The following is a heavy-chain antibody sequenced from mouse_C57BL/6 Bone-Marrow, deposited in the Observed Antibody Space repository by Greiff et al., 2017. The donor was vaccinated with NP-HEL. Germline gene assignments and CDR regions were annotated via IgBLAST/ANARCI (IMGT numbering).Heavy chain of an antibody. CDR3: TKAYYSNSWFAY. J-gene: IGHJ3*01. CDR1: GFNIKDDY. V-gene: IGHV14-4*01. Sequence: DVQLQESGAELVRPGASVKLSCTASGFNIKDDYMHWVKQRPEQGLEWIGWIDPENGDTEYASKFQGKATITADTSSNTAYLQLSSLTSEDTAVYYCTKAYYSNSWFAYWGQGTLVTVSA. D-gene: IGHD2-5*01. CDR2: IDPENGDT.